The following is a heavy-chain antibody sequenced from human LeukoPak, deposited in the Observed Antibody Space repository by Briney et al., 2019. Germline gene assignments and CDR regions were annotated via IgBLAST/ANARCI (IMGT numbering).Heavy chain of an antibody. D-gene: IGHD3-22*01. CDR2: ISAYNGNT. V-gene: IGHV1-18*01. CDR3: ARVITMIVGLYYFDY. J-gene: IGHJ4*02. CDR1: GYTFTSYG. Sequence: ASVKVSCKASGYTFTSYGISWVRQAPGQGLEWMGWISAYNGNTNYAQKLQGRVTMTTDTSTSTAYMELRSLRSDDTAVYYCARVITMIVGLYYFDYWGQGTLVTVSS.